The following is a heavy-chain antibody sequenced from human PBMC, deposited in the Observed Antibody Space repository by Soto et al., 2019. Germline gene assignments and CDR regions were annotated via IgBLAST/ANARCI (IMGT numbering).Heavy chain of an antibody. Sequence: EVQLVESGGGLVQPGGSLRLSCAASGFTFSDHYMDWVRQAPGKGLEWVGRSKNKADSYTTEYAASVKGRFTISRDGSKNSLFLQVNSLKTEETAVHYCTVWGSGNDFGAAWGQGILVTVSS. V-gene: IGHV3-72*01. D-gene: IGHD3-10*01. CDR3: TVWGSGNDFGAA. J-gene: IGHJ4*02. CDR2: SKNKADSYTT. CDR1: GFTFSDHY.